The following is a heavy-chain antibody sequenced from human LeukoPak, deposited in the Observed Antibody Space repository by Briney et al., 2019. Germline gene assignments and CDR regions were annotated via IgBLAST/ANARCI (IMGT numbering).Heavy chain of an antibody. D-gene: IGHD6-13*01. J-gene: IGHJ4*02. V-gene: IGHV3-23*01. CDR3: AKVGSIAAAGTGDY. CDR2: ISGSGGST. CDR1: GFTFSSYA. Sequence: GGSLRLSCAASGFTFSSYAMSWVRQAPGKGLEWVLAISGSGGSTYYADSVKGRFTISRDNSKNTLYLQMNSLRAEDTAVYYCAKVGSIAAAGTGDYWGQGTLVTVSS.